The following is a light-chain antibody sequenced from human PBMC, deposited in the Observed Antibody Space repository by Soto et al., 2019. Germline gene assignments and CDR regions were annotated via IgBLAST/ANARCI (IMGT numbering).Light chain of an antibody. J-gene: IGKJ4*01. V-gene: IGKV1-12*01. Sequence: DIQMTQSPSSVSASVGDSLTITCRASQGITSWVAWYQHKPGRAPTLLLYAASRVQSGVPSRFSGSGTGTDITLTISSLQPEDFGTYYCQQTSSFPLTLGGGTKVEIK. CDR1: QGITSW. CDR3: QQTSSFPLT. CDR2: AAS.